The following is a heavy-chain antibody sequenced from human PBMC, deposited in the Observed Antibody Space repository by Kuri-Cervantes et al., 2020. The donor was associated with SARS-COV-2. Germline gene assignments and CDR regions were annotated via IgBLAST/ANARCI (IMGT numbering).Heavy chain of an antibody. CDR3: AKDQGMGPKGTVDY. CDR2: ISGSGGST. V-gene: IGHV3-23*01. CDR1: GFTLSSYA. D-gene: IGHD4-11*01. Sequence: GGSLRLSCAASGFTLSSYATSWVRQAPGKGLEWVSAISGSGGSTYYADSVKGRFTISRDNSKNTLYLQMNSLRAEDTAVYYCAKDQGMGPKGTVDYWGQGTLVTVSS. J-gene: IGHJ4*02.